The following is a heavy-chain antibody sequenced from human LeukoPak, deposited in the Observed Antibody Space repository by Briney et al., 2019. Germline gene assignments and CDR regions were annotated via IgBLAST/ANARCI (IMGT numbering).Heavy chain of an antibody. D-gene: IGHD3-3*01. CDR1: GGSISSGSYY. CDR3: ARDHPDFWSGYPYYYYMDV. CDR2: IYTSGST. J-gene: IGHJ6*03. V-gene: IGHV4-61*02. Sequence: PSETLSLTCTVSGGSISSGSYYWSWIRQPAGKGLEWIGRIYTSGSTNYNPSLKSRVTIPVDTSKNQFSLKLSSVTAADTAAYYCARDHPDFWSGYPYYYYMDVWGKGTTVTVSS.